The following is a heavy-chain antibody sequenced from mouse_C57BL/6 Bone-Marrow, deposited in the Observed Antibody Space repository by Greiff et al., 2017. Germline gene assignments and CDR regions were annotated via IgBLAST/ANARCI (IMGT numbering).Heavy chain of an antibody. V-gene: IGHV1-22*01. CDR2: INPNNGGT. CDR3: ARLAHYYGSSYVFDY. D-gene: IGHD1-1*01. Sequence: VHVKQSGPELVKPGASVKMSCKASGYTFTDYNMHWVKQSHGKSLEWIGYINPNNGGTSYNQKFKGKATLTVNKSSSTAYMELRSLTSEDSAVYYCARLAHYYGSSYVFDYWGQGTTLTVSS. J-gene: IGHJ2*01. CDR1: GYTFTDYN.